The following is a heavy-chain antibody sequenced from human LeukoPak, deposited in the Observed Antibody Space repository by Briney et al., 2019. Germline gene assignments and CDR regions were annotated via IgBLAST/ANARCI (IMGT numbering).Heavy chain of an antibody. V-gene: IGHV4-4*07. Sequence: PSETLSLTCTVSGGSISSHYWSWIRQPAGKGLEWIGRVYTSGSTNHNPSLKSRVTMSLDTSKNQFSLTLTSVSAADTAVYYCARGHTMILVVNYFDYWGQGTLVTVSS. CDR3: ARGHTMILVVNYFDY. J-gene: IGHJ4*02. D-gene: IGHD3-22*01. CDR2: VYTSGST. CDR1: GGSISSHY.